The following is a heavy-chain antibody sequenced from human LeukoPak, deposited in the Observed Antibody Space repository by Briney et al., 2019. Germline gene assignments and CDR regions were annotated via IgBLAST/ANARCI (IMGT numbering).Heavy chain of an antibody. J-gene: IGHJ4*02. CDR3: ARGQAALWFGEL. CDR2: ISYSGST. D-gene: IGHD3-10*01. Sequence: PSETLSLTCTVSGGSVSSGSDYRSWIRQPPGKGLEWIGHISYSGSTNYNPSLKSRVTISLDTSKNQLSLKLSSVTTADTAVYYCARGQAALWFGELWGQGTLDTVSS. V-gene: IGHV4-61*01. CDR1: GGSVSSGSDY.